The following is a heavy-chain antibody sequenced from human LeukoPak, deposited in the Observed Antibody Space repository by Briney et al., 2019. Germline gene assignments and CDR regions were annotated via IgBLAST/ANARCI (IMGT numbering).Heavy chain of an antibody. Sequence: PGRPLRLSCAAAGFTCRSYEMNWVGQAPGKGLEWVSYISSSGSTIYYADSVKGRFTISRDNAKNSLYLQMNSLRAEDTAVYYCEGSGYSGYDPYYFDYWGQGTLVTVSS. CDR3: EGSGYSGYDPYYFDY. J-gene: IGHJ4*02. CDR1: GFTCRSYE. CDR2: ISSSGSTI. D-gene: IGHD5-12*01. V-gene: IGHV3-48*03.